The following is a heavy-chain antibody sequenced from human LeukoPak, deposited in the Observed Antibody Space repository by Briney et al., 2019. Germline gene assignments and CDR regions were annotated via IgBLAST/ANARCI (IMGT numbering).Heavy chain of an antibody. CDR3: TRDKMVGATRFDP. Sequence: KTGGSLRLSCAASGFTFSDYYMSWIRQAPGKGLEWVSYISSSGSTIYYADSVKGRFTISRDNAKNSLYLQMDTLRAEDTAVYYCTRDKMVGATRFDPWGQGTLVTVSS. CDR2: ISSSGSTI. D-gene: IGHD1-26*01. J-gene: IGHJ5*02. V-gene: IGHV3-11*04. CDR1: GFTFSDYY.